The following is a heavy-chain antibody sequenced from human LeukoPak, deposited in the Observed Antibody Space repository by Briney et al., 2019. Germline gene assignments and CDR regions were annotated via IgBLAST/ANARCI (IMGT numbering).Heavy chain of an antibody. Sequence: ASVKVSCKASGYTFTNSDINWVRQAPGQGLEWMRWMNPNSGKTGYARKFQGRVTFTRNSSISTAYMDLSSLRSEDTAVYYCARGVRFSDFYYYMDVWGQGTTATVSS. CDR2: MNPNSGKT. CDR3: ARGVRFSDFYYYMDV. V-gene: IGHV1-8*03. CDR1: GYTFTNSD. D-gene: IGHD3-3*01. J-gene: IGHJ6*03.